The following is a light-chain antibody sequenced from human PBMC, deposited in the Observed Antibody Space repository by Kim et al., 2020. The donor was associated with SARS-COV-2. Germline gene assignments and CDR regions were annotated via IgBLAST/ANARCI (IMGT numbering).Light chain of an antibody. J-gene: IGLJ3*02. V-gene: IGLV10-54*01. CDR1: NHELATPG. CDR3: SAWDSSLNAWV. CDR2: TPD. Sequence: RPPPTPSRTGNNHELATPGASWLQQHQGAPPTLLSYTPDRRPSAISQRFSASRSGNTASLTITGLQPEDEADYYCSAWDSSLNAWVFGGGTQLTVL.